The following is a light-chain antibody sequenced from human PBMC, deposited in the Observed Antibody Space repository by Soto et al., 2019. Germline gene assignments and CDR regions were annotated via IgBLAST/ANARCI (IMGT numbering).Light chain of an antibody. J-gene: IGLJ1*01. CDR3: CSYAGSGTFV. CDR2: EDT. Sequence: QSALTQPASVSGSPGQSITISCTGTRSDVGSYDLVSWYQQPPGTAPKLMIYEDTKRPAGISTRFSGSKSGNAASLTISGLQAEDEADYYCCSYAGSGTFVFGTGTKLTVL. CDR1: RSDVGSYDL. V-gene: IGLV2-23*01.